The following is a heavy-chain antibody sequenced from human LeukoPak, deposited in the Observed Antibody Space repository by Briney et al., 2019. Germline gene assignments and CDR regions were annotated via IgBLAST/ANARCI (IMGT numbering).Heavy chain of an antibody. D-gene: IGHD1-26*01. J-gene: IGHJ4*02. V-gene: IGHV3-7*01. CDR1: AFTFSRYW. CDR2: INEDGSEK. Sequence: PGGSLRLSCAASAFTFSRYWTTWVRQAPGKGLEWVANINEDGSEKYYLDSVRGRFTISRDNVENSLYLHMDSLRAEDTAVYYCTRGGRSTSYYWQYWGQGSLVTVSS. CDR3: TRGGRSTSYYWQY.